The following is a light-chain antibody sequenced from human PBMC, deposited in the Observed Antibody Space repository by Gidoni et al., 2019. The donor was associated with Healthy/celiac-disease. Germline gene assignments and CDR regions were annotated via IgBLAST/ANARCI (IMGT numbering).Light chain of an antibody. CDR2: GAS. CDR3: QQYGSPWT. Sequence: EIVLTHSPGTLTLSPGERATLSCRASQSVSSSYLAWYQQKPGQAPSLLIYGASSRATGIPDRFSGSGSGTDFPLTISRLEPEDFAVYYCQQYGSPWTFGQGTKVEIK. J-gene: IGKJ1*01. V-gene: IGKV3-20*01. CDR1: QSVSSSY.